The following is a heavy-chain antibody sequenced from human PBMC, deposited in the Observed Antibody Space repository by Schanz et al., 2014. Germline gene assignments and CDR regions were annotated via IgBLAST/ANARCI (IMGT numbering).Heavy chain of an antibody. D-gene: IGHD1-1*01. Sequence: QVQLQESGPGLVKPSQTLSLTCTVSGGSIRSGTYYWSWIRQPAGKALQWVGRVFPNGITNYNPSLKSRVPIARDASKTQFSRTLTSLTAADTAVYYCARDTTWRLDLWGRGTLVTVSS. CDR1: GGSIRSGTYY. V-gene: IGHV4-61*02. J-gene: IGHJ2*01. CDR2: VFPNGIT. CDR3: ARDTTWRLDL.